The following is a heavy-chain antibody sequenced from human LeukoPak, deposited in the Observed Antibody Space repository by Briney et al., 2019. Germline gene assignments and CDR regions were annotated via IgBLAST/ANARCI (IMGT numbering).Heavy chain of an antibody. Sequence: PGGSLRLSCAASGFTFSSYSMNWVRQAPGKGLEWVANIKQDGSEKSYVDSVKGRFTISRDNAKNSLYLQMNSLRAEDTAIYYCARPIFTSGWDAFGYWGQGTLVIVSS. D-gene: IGHD3-9*01. CDR2: IKQDGSEK. CDR1: GFTFSSYS. J-gene: IGHJ4*02. CDR3: ARPIFTSGWDAFGY. V-gene: IGHV3-7*01.